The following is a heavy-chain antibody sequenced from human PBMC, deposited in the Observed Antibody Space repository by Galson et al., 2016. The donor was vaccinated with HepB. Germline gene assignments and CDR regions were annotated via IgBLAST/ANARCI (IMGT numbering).Heavy chain of an antibody. D-gene: IGHD1-26*01. V-gene: IGHV3-33*06. Sequence: SLRLSCAASGFTFFNYGMHWVRQAPGKGLEWVAGIWYDASSKKYVDYEDSVKGRFTISRDNSKNTLYLQMDSLRAEDTAVYYCAKGWEIVSIRGANFHGMDAWGQGTMVTVSS. J-gene: IGHJ6*02. CDR2: IWYDASSKKYV. CDR3: AKGWEIVSIRGANFHGMDA. CDR1: GFTFFNYG.